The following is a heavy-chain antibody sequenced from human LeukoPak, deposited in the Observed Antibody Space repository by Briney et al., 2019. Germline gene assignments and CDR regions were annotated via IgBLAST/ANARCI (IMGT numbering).Heavy chain of an antibody. V-gene: IGHV3-21*04. CDR1: GFTFSGYS. D-gene: IGHD1-26*01. J-gene: IGHJ4*02. CDR3: ARVFTSGSPFDY. Sequence: GGSLRLSCAASGFTFSGYSLNWVRQAPGKGLEWVSSISTSGTYIYYADSVRGRFTISRDNAKNSLYLQMNSLRAEDTAVYYCARVFTSGSPFDYWGQGTLVTVSS. CDR2: ISTSGTYI.